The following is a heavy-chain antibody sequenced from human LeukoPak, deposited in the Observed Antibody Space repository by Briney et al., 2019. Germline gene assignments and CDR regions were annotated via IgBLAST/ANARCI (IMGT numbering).Heavy chain of an antibody. CDR1: GFTFSSYW. CDR2: IKQDGSEK. D-gene: IGHD3-9*01. CDR3: ARDWLTGYYDRGGFDY. V-gene: IGHV3-7*01. J-gene: IGHJ4*02. Sequence: GGSLRLSCAASGFTFSSYWMSWVRQAPGKGLEWVANIKQDGSEKYYVDSLKGRFTISRDNAKNSLYLQMNSLRAEDTAVYYCARDWLTGYYDRGGFDYWGQGTLVTASS.